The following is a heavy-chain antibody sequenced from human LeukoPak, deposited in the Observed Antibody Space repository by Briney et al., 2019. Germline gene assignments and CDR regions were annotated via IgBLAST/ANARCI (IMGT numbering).Heavy chain of an antibody. V-gene: IGHV1-2*02. CDR2: INPNSGGT. Sequence: GASVKVSCKASGYTFTGYYMHWVRQAPGQGLEWMGWINPNSGGTNYAQKLQGRVTMTTDTSTSTAYMELRSLRSDDTAVYYCARDRSVAGSSWPVDYWGQGTLVTVSS. CDR1: GYTFTGYY. J-gene: IGHJ4*02. CDR3: ARDRSVAGSSWPVDY. D-gene: IGHD6-6*01.